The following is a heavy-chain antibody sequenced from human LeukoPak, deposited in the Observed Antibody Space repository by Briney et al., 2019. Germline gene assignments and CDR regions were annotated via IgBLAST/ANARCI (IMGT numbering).Heavy chain of an antibody. J-gene: IGHJ5*02. V-gene: IGHV3-23*01. CDR2: ISGSGGST. CDR3: AKVRYSGSRPNWFDP. D-gene: IGHD3-10*01. Sequence: GGSLRLSCAASGFTFSSYAMSGVRRAPGKGLEWVSAISGSGGSTYYADSVKGRFTISRDNSKNTLYLQMNSLRAEDTAVYYCAKVRYSGSRPNWFDPWGQGTLVTVSS. CDR1: GFTFSSYA.